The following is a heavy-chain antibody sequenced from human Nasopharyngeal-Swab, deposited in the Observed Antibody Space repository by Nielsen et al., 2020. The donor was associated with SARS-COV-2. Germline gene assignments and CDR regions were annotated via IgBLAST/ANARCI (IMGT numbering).Heavy chain of an antibody. D-gene: IGHD3-10*01. CDR3: ARHPRMVRGVSGWFDP. J-gene: IGHJ5*02. CDR2: IYYSGST. Sequence: SETLSLTCTVSGGSISSSSYYWGWIRQPPGKGLEWIGSIYYSGSTYYNPSLKSRVTISVDTSKNQFSLKLSSVTAADTAVYYCARHPRMVRGVSGWFDPWGQGTLVTVSS. V-gene: IGHV4-39*01. CDR1: GGSISSSSYY.